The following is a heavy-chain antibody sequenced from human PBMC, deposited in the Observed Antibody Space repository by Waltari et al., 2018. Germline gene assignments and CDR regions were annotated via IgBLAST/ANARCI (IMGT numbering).Heavy chain of an antibody. CDR3: AAKYCSSTSCYDDAFDI. J-gene: IGHJ3*02. CDR2: MNPNSGNT. Sequence: QVQLVQSGAEVKKPGASVTVSCKASGYTFTSYDINWVRQATGQGLEWMGWMNPNSGNTGYAQKFQGRVTMTRNTSISTAYMELSSLRSEDTAVYYCAAKYCSSTSCYDDAFDIWGQGTMVTVSS. CDR1: GYTFTSYD. D-gene: IGHD2-2*01. V-gene: IGHV1-8*01.